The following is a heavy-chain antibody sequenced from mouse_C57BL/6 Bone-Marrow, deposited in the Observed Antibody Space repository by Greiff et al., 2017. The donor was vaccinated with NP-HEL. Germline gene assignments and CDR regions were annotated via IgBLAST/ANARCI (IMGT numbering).Heavy chain of an antibody. CDR2: IRSKSNNYAT. V-gene: IGHV10-1*01. D-gene: IGHD2-4*01. CDR1: GFSFNTYA. CDR3: VRLDYDDAMDY. J-gene: IGHJ4*01. Sequence: EVQLVESGGGLVQPKGSLKLSCAASGFSFNTYAMNWVRQAPGKGLEWVARIRSKSNNYATYYADSVKDRFTISRDDSESMLYLQMNNLKTEDTAMYYCVRLDYDDAMDYWGQGTSVTVSS.